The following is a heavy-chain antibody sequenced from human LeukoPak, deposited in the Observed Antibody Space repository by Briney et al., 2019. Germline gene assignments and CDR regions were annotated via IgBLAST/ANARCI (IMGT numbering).Heavy chain of an antibody. CDR2: IKPSSGGT. CDR3: ARDLMVRGPMDV. V-gene: IGHV1-2*02. D-gene: IGHD3-10*01. CDR1: GNTFAGYY. Sequence: ASVKVSCKASGNTFAGYYIHWVRQAPGQGLEWMGWIKPSSGGTNYAQNFQGRVTMTRDTSINTAYMELSRLRSDDTAVYYCARDLMVRGPMDVWGKGTTVTVSS. J-gene: IGHJ6*03.